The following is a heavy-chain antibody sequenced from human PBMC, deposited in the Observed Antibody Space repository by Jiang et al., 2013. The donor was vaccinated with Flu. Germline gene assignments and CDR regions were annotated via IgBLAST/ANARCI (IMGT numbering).Heavy chain of an antibody. J-gene: IGHJ4*02. CDR1: GYTFTGYG. Sequence: SGAEVKKPGASVKVSCKASGYTFTGYGISWVRQAPGQGLEWMAWISAYNGHTYYAQKFQGRVTMTTDTSTSTAHMELRSLRSDDTAVYYCARGGTGTRGGDYAPYWGQGTLVTVSS. CDR3: ARGGTGTRGGDYAPY. D-gene: IGHD4-17*01. CDR2: ISAYNGHT. V-gene: IGHV1-18*01.